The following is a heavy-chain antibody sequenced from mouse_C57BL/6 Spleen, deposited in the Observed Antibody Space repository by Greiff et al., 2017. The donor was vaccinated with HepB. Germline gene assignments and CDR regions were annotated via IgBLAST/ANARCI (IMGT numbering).Heavy chain of an antibody. J-gene: IGHJ2*01. D-gene: IGHD2-4*01. CDR3: TTRGLRRFDY. CDR1: GFNIKDDY. CDR2: IDPENGDT. Sequence: EVQLQQSGAELVRPGASVKLSCTASGFNIKDDYMHWVKQRPEQGLEWIGWIDPENGDTEYASKFQGKATITADTSSNTAYLQLSSLTYEDTAVYYCTTRGLRRFDYWGQGTTLTVSS. V-gene: IGHV14-4*01.